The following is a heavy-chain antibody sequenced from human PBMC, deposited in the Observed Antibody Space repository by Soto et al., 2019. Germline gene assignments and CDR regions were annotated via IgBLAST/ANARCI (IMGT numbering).Heavy chain of an antibody. J-gene: IGHJ5*02. CDR2: IIPILGID. V-gene: IGHV1-69*02. CDR3: ARATSGGGGGRLVP. D-gene: IGHD2-15*01. Sequence: QVQLVQSGAEVKKHRSSVKNSCKASGDTFSSYTISWVRQAPGQGLEWMGRIIPILGIDNNAQKFKGRVSLTSDKPTGTGDQEQSSRRSEGTAVQYCARATSGGGGGRLVPLGEGPLVMVSS. CDR1: GDTFSSYT.